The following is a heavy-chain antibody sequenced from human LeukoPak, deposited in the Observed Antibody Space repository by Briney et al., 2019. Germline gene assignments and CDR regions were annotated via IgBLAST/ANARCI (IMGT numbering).Heavy chain of an antibody. V-gene: IGHV1-18*01. J-gene: IGHJ6*03. Sequence: GASVKVSCKASGYTFTSYGISWVRQAPGQGLEWMGWISAYNGNTNYAQKLQGRVTMTTDTSTSTAYMELRSLRPDDTAVYYCARLDGSGSYYNIYYYYYMDVWGKGTTVTVSS. CDR2: ISAYNGNT. CDR1: GYTFTSYG. CDR3: ARLDGSGSYYNIYYYYYMDV. D-gene: IGHD3-10*01.